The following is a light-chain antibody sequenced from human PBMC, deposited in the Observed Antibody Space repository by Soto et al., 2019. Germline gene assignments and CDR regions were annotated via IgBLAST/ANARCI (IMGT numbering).Light chain of an antibody. CDR2: EVS. J-gene: IGLJ7*01. CDR3: SSYAGSEFLV. V-gene: IGLV2-14*01. Sequence: QSALTQPASVSGSPGQSVTISCTGTTSDVGGYISVSWYQQHPGKAPKLMIYEVSNRPSGVSNRFSGSKSGDTASLTISGLQAEDEADYYCSSYAGSEFLVFGGGTQLTVL. CDR1: TSDVGGYIS.